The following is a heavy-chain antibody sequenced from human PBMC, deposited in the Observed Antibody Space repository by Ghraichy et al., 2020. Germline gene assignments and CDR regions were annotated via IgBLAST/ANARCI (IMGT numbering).Heavy chain of an antibody. CDR1: GFSLSTSGMC. CDR3: ARIRTTMVRGRNYYYYGMDV. CDR2: IDWDDDK. Sequence: SGPTLVKPTQTLTLTCTFSGFSLSTSGMCVSWIRQPPGKALEWLARIDWDDDKYYSTSLKTRLTISKDTSKNQVVLTMTNMDPVDTATYYCARIRTTMVRGRNYYYYGMDVWGKGTTVTVSS. J-gene: IGHJ6*04. D-gene: IGHD3-10*01. V-gene: IGHV2-70*11.